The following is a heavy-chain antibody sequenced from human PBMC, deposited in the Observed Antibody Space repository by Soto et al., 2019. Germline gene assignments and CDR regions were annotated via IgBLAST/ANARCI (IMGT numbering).Heavy chain of an antibody. CDR1: GYSISSGYY. V-gene: IGHV4-38-2*02. CDR2: IYHSGST. CDR3: ARRMVRGVITFDY. D-gene: IGHD3-10*01. Sequence: SETLSLTCTVSGYSISSGYYWGWIRQPPGKGLEWIGSIYHSGSTYYNPSLKSRVTISVDTSKNQFSLKLSSVTAADTAVYYCARRMVRGVITFDYWGQGTLVTVSS. J-gene: IGHJ4*02.